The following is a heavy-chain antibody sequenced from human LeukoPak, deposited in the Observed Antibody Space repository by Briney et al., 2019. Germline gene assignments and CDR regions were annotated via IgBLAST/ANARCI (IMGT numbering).Heavy chain of an antibody. CDR1: GFTFSSYA. CDR3: ASTDSSSSGADY. CDR2: ISYDGSNK. D-gene: IGHD6-6*01. J-gene: IGHJ4*02. V-gene: IGHV3-30-3*01. Sequence: GGSLRLSCAASGFTFSSYAMHWVRQAPGKGLEWVAVISYDGSNKYYADSVKGRFTISRDNSKNTLYLQMNSLRAEDTAVYYCASTDSSSSGADYWGQGTLVTVSS.